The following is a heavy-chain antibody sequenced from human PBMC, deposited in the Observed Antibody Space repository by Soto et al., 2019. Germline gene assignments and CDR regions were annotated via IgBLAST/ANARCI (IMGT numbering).Heavy chain of an antibody. D-gene: IGHD6-13*01. Sequence: QVQLVQSGAEVKKPGASVKVSCKASGYTFTSYGISWVRQAPGQGLEWMGWISAYNGNTNYAQKLQGRVTMTTDTSTNTAYMERRRLRSDDTAVYYCARDLAAAGPFDYWGQGTLVTVSS. J-gene: IGHJ4*02. CDR3: ARDLAAAGPFDY. CDR1: GYTFTSYG. CDR2: ISAYNGNT. V-gene: IGHV1-18*01.